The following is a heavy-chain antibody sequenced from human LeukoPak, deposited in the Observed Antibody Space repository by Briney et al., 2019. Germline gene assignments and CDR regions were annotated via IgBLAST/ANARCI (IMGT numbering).Heavy chain of an antibody. CDR2: IYSSGNS. CDR3: ARRGIWDLQIGNWFDP. J-gene: IGHJ5*02. D-gene: IGHD3-16*01. Sequence: PSETLSLTCSISGDSITTNSYWWGGIRQSPGKGLEWIVCIYSSGNSYYNPSLKTRATISPDTSKNQYSLRLTSVTAADTAIYYCARRGIWDLQIGNWFDPWGQGILVIVSS. V-gene: IGHV4-39*01. CDR1: GDSITTNSYW.